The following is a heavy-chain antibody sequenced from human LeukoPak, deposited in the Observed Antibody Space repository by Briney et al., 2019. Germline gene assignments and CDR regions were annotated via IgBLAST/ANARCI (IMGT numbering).Heavy chain of an antibody. V-gene: IGHV4-34*01. CDR3: ARVGSRYYDFWSGYRHAFDI. D-gene: IGHD3-3*01. CDR1: GGSFSGYY. CDR2: INHIGST. J-gene: IGHJ3*02. Sequence: SETLSLTCAVYGGSFSGYYWSWIRQPPGKGLGWIGEINHIGSTNYNPSLKSRVTISVDTSKNQFSLKLRSVTAAATAVYYCARVGSRYYDFWSGYRHAFDIWGQGTMVTVSS.